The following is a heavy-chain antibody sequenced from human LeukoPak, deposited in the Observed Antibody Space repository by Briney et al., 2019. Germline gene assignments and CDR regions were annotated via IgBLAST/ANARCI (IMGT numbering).Heavy chain of an antibody. J-gene: IGHJ3*02. CDR1: GGSIGSGSYY. V-gene: IGHV4-61*02. CDR2: IYTSGST. CDR3: ARDSIGITIFGDAFDI. D-gene: IGHD3-3*01. Sequence: PSQTLSLTCTVSGGSIGSGSYYWSWIRQPAGKGLEWIGRIYTSGSTNYNPSLKSRVTISVDTSKNQFSLKLSSVTAADTAVYYCARDSIGITIFGDAFDIWGQGTMVTVSS.